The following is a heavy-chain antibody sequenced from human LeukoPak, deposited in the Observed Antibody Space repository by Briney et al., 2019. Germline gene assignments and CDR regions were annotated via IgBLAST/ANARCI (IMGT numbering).Heavy chain of an antibody. V-gene: IGHV4-59*01. CDR3: ARSGYYDILTGPIYNWFDP. D-gene: IGHD3-9*01. CDR2: IYYSGST. Sequence: SETLSLTCTVSGGSISSYYWSWIRQPPGNGLEWIGYIYYSGSTNYNPSLKSRVTISVDTSKNQFSLKLSSVTAADTAVYYCARSGYYDILTGPIYNWFDPWGQGTLVTVSS. CDR1: GGSISSYY. J-gene: IGHJ5*02.